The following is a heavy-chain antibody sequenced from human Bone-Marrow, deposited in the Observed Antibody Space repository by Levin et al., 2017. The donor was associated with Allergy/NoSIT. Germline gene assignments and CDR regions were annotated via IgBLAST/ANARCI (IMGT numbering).Heavy chain of an antibody. D-gene: IGHD3-3*01. CDR3: AKDAYYDFWSGYPYRAGRGVQRLYYYYGMDV. CDR2: ISYDGSNK. CDR1: GFTFSSYG. V-gene: IGHV3-30*18. Sequence: GESLKISCAASGFTFSSYGMHWVRQAPGKGLEWVAVISYDGSNKYYADSVKGRFTISRDNSKNTLYLQMNSLRAEDTAVYYCAKDAYYDFWSGYPYRAGRGVQRLYYYYGMDVWGQGTTVTVSS. J-gene: IGHJ6*02.